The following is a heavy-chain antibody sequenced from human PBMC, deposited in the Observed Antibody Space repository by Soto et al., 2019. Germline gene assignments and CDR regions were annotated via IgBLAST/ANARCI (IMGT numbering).Heavy chain of an antibody. CDR1: GFTFTSYA. D-gene: IGHD2-15*01. CDR2: ISSGGST. J-gene: IGHJ4*02. V-gene: IGHV3-23*01. CDR3: AKRSGAGGNFDC. Sequence: GGSLRLSCAASGFTFTSYAMGWVRQAPGKGLEWVSVISSGGSTYYADSVRGRFTISRDNSKDTLSLQMNSPRAEDTAVYYCAKRSGAGGNFDCWGQGGLVTVSS.